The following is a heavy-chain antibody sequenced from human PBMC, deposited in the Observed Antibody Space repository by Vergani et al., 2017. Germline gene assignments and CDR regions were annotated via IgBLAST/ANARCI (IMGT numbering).Heavy chain of an antibody. D-gene: IGHD3-16*01. V-gene: IGHV4-59*08. CDR1: GGSISSYY. CDR3: ARLQYEVMWGDYYFDY. J-gene: IGHJ4*02. CDR2: IYYSGST. Sequence: QVQLQESGPGLVKPSETLSLTCTVSGGSISSYYWSWIRQPPGKGLEWIGYIYYSGSTNYNPSLKSRVTISVDTSKNQFSLKLSSGTAADTAVYYCARLQYEVMWGDYYFDYWGQGTLVTVSS.